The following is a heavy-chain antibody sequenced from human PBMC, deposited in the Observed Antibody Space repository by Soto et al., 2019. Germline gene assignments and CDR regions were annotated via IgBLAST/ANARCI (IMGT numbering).Heavy chain of an antibody. J-gene: IGHJ4*02. V-gene: IGHV3-48*01. CDR1: GLNFRSHS. Sequence: GPKRLPCAVFGLNFRSHSMNRVRQDPGKGLEWVSYISSSSSTIYYADSVKGRFTISRDNAKNSLYLQMNSLRAEDTAVYYCARDEQLARGPPDYWGQGTLVTASS. CDR3: ARDEQLARGPPDY. D-gene: IGHD6-6*01. CDR2: ISSSSSTI.